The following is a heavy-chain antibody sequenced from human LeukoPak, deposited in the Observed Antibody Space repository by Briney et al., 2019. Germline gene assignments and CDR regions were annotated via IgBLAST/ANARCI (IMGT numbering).Heavy chain of an antibody. CDR1: EFTFSNYA. V-gene: IGHV3-23*01. D-gene: IGHD3-16*02. J-gene: IGHJ4*02. CDR2: ISSSGGSA. CDR3: ARDPALSGYFDY. Sequence: PGGSLRLSCAASEFTFSNYAMSWVRQAPGKGLEWVSTISSSGGSAYYADSLRGRSTISRDNSKNTLYLQMNSLRAEDSAVYYCARDPALSGYFDYWGQGTLVTVSS.